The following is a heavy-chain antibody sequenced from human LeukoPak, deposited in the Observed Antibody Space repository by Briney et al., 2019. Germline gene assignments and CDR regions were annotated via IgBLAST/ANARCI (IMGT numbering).Heavy chain of an antibody. Sequence: GGSLRLSCTASGFTFSSYSMNWVRQAPGKGLEWVSAISGSGGSTYYADSVKGRFTISRDNSKNTLYLQMNSLRAEDTAVYYCAKDYDSSGSYYFDYWGQGTLVTVSS. CDR3: AKDYDSSGSYYFDY. D-gene: IGHD3-22*01. CDR2: ISGSGGST. CDR1: GFTFSSYS. V-gene: IGHV3-23*01. J-gene: IGHJ4*02.